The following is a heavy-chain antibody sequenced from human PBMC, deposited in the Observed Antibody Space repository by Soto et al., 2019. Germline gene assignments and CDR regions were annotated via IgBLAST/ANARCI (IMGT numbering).Heavy chain of an antibody. V-gene: IGHV3-30*18. CDR2: ISYDGSNK. CDR1: GFTFSSYG. Sequence: PGGSLRLSCAASGFTFSSYGMHWVRQAPGRGLEWVAVISYDGSNKYYADSVKGRFTISRDNSKNTLYLQMNSLRAEDTAVYYCAKDMGQLSPIYYYYYGMDVWGQGTTATFSS. CDR3: AKDMGQLSPIYYYYYGMDV. J-gene: IGHJ6*02. D-gene: IGHD3-16*01.